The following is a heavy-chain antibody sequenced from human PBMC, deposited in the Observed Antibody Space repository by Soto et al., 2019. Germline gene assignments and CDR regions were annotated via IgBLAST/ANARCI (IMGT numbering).Heavy chain of an antibody. CDR1: GGSISSGDYY. CDR2: IYYSGST. CDR3: ARVDTAMAYYFDY. Sequence: QVQLQESGPGLVKPSQTLSLTCTVSGGSISSGDYYWRWIRQPPGKGLEWIGYIYYSGSTYYNPSLKSRVTISVDTSKNQFSLKLSSVTAADTAVYYCARVDTAMAYYFDYWGQGTLVTVSS. V-gene: IGHV4-30-4*01. J-gene: IGHJ4*02. D-gene: IGHD5-18*01.